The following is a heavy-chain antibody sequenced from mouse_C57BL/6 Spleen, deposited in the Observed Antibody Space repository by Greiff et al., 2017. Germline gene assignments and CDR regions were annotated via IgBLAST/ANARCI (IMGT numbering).Heavy chain of an antibody. CDR2: INPNNGGT. CDR1: GYTFTDYN. V-gene: IGHV1-18*01. Sequence: EVQLQQSGPELVKPGASVKIPCKASGYTFTDYNMDWVKQSHGKSLEWIGDINPNNGGTNYNQKFKGKATLTVDKSSSTAYMELRSLTSEDTAVYYCARSYSNYLYYFDYWGQGTTLTVSS. J-gene: IGHJ2*01. CDR3: ARSYSNYLYYFDY. D-gene: IGHD2-5*01.